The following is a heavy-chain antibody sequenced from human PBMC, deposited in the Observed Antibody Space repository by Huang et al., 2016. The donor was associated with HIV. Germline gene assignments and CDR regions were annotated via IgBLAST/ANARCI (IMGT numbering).Heavy chain of an antibody. CDR2: ISYDGSNK. CDR3: ARDLWLRDLYYYYYMDV. CDR1: RFTFSNYA. Sequence: QVQLVESGGGVVQPGRSLRLSCAASRFTFSNYAMHGVRQAPGKVLEWVAVISYDGSNKYYADSVKGRFTISRYNSKNTLYLQMNSLRAEDTAVYYCARDLWLRDLYYYYYMDVWGKGTTVTVSS. V-gene: IGHV3-30-3*01. D-gene: IGHD5-12*01. J-gene: IGHJ6*03.